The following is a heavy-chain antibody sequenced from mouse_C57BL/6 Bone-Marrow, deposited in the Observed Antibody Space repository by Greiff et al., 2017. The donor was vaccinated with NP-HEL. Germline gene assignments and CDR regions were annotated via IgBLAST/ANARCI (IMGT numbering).Heavy chain of an antibody. CDR2: IDPENGDT. CDR1: GFNIKDDY. J-gene: IGHJ4*01. CDR3: TTPVEGDY. V-gene: IGHV14-4*01. Sequence: VQLKESGAELVRPGASVKLSCTASGFNIKDDYMHWVKQRPEQGLEWIGWIDPENGDTEYASKFQGKATITADTSSNTAYLQLSSLTSEDTAVYYCTTPVEGDYWGQGTSVTVSS.